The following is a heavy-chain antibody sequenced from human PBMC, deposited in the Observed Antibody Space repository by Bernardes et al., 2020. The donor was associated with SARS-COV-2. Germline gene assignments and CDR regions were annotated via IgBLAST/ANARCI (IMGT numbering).Heavy chain of an antibody. V-gene: IGHV3-43*01. CDR3: AKDMGDSGWYALNY. Sequence: GGSLRLSCAASGFIFGDYTMHWVRQAPGKGLEYVSLISWDGGSTYYADSVKGRFTISRDNSKNSLYMKMNSLRTEDTALYYCAKDMGDSGWYALNYWGQGTLVTVSS. J-gene: IGHJ4*02. CDR1: GFIFGDYT. CDR2: ISWDGGST. D-gene: IGHD6-19*01.